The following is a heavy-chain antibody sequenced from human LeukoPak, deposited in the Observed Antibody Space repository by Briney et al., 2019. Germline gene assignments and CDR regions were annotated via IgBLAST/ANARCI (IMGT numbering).Heavy chain of an antibody. J-gene: IGHJ3*02. Sequence: PSETLSLTCTVSGGSISSDYWSWIRQSPEKGLEWIGHIYYTGTPRANYNSSLKSRVTISVDTSKNHLSLELTAVTAADTAVYYCARDYAFDIWGQGTMVTVSS. CDR1: GGSISSDY. V-gene: IGHV4-59*01. CDR2: IYYTGTPRA. CDR3: ARDYAFDI.